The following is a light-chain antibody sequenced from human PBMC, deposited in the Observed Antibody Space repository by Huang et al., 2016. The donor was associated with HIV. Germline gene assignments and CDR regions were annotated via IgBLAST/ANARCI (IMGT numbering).Light chain of an antibody. J-gene: IGKJ1*01. CDR3: QKYSSAPKT. Sequence: DIQMTQSPSSLSASAGDRVIITCRAGQGISNYLAWYQQKPGKVPELLVYAASTLQSGVPSRFSGSGSGTDFTLTISSLQPEDVATYYCQKYSSAPKTFGQGTKVEIK. CDR2: AAS. CDR1: QGISNY. V-gene: IGKV1-27*01.